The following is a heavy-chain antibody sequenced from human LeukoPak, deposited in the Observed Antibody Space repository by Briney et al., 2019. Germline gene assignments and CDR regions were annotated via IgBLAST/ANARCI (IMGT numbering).Heavy chain of an antibody. CDR3: ARSSGVEAYPDDAFDI. J-gene: IGHJ3*02. D-gene: IGHD3-3*01. CDR1: GYTFTSYG. V-gene: IGHV1-8*03. Sequence: ASVKVSCKASGYTFTSYGISWVRQAPGQGLEWMGWMNPNSGNTGYAQKFQGRVTITRNTSISTAYMELSSLRSEDTAVYYCARSSGVEAYPDDAFDIWGQGTMVTVSS. CDR2: MNPNSGNT.